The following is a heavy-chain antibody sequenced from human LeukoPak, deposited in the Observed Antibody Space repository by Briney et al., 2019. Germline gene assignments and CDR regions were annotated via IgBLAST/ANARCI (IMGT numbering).Heavy chain of an antibody. CDR3: ARDQEQQWLVGDY. D-gene: IGHD6-19*01. Sequence: GGSLRLSCAASGFTFSNYGMNWVRQAPGKGLEWVSFTDTSGRYVYYGDSVKGRFTISRDNAKNLLFLQMNGLRAEDTAVYYCARDQEQQWLVGDYWGQGTLVTVSS. J-gene: IGHJ4*02. CDR1: GFTFSNYG. CDR2: TDTSGRYV. V-gene: IGHV3-21*06.